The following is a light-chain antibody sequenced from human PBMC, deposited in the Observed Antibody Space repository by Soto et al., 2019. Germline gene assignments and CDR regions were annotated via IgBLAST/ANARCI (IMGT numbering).Light chain of an antibody. V-gene: IGKV3-20*01. CDR3: QQYGPSRT. Sequence: EVVLTQSPGTLSLSPGERATLSCRASQKINTSYLAWYQQKPGQAPSLLISGASIRAIGIPDRFSGSGSGTEFTLTISRLEPEDSAVYYCQQYGPSRTFGQGTKVEIK. J-gene: IGKJ1*01. CDR1: QKINTSY. CDR2: GAS.